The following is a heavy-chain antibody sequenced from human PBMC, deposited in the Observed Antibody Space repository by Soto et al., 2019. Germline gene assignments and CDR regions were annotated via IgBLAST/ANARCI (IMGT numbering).Heavy chain of an antibody. V-gene: IGHV1-2*04. CDR1: GYSFTDYH. J-gene: IGHJ6*02. D-gene: IGHD2-8*01. Sequence: ASVKVSCKASGYSFTDYHIHWVRQAPGQGLEWLGRINPKSGGTSTAQKFQGWVTMTTDTSISTASMELTRLTSDDTAIYYCARGDSTDCSNGVCSFFYNHDMDVWGQGTTGTAP. CDR2: INPKSGGT. CDR3: ARGDSTDCSNGVCSFFYNHDMDV.